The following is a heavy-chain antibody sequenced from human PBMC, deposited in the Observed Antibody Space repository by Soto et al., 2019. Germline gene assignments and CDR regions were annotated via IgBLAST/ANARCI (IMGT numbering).Heavy chain of an antibody. D-gene: IGHD3-22*01. CDR1: GGSISSSSYY. CDR3: ATNMFYVSIGDHLQH. CDR2: IYYSGST. V-gene: IGHV4-39*01. J-gene: IGHJ1*01. Sequence: SETLSLTCTVSGGSISSSSYYWGWIRQPPGKGLEWIGSIYYSGSTYYNPSLKSRVTISVDTSKNQFSLKLSSVTAADTAVYYFATNMFYVSIGDHLQHSGHVPLVSVS.